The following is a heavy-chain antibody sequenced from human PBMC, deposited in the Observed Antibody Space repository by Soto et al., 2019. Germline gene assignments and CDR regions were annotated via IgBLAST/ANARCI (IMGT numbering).Heavy chain of an antibody. CDR2: ISISGGSA. CDR3: AKGTEGITIFGVAPFDY. V-gene: IGHV3-23*01. D-gene: IGHD3-3*01. J-gene: IGHJ4*02. Sequence: GGSLRLSCAASGFTFSNYVMSWVRQAPGTGLEWVSSISISGGSASYPDSVKGRFTISRDNSKNTLYLQMNSLRADDTAVYYCAKGTEGITIFGVAPFDYWGQGTLVTVSS. CDR1: GFTFSNYV.